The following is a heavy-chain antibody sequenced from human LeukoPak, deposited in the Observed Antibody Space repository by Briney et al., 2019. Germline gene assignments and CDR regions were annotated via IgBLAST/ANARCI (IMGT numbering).Heavy chain of an antibody. J-gene: IGHJ3*02. CDR1: GYTFTSYA. D-gene: IGHD3-10*01. Sequence: ASVKVSCKASGYTFTSYAMHWVRQAPGQRLEWMGWINAGNGNTKYSQKFQGRVTMTEDTSTDTAYMELSSLRSEDTAVYYCATSITMVRGRMEAFDIWGQGAMVTVSS. CDR2: INAGNGNT. CDR3: ATSITMVRGRMEAFDI. V-gene: IGHV1-3*01.